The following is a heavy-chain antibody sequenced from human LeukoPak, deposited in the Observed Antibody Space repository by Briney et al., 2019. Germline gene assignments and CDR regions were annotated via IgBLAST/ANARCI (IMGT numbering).Heavy chain of an antibody. CDR1: GGSISSSSYY. CDR3: ARHRGFDHFDY. J-gene: IGHJ4*02. Sequence: PSETLSLTCTVSGGSISSSSYYWGWIRQPPGKGLEWIGTIYYSGNTYYNPSLKSRVTISVDTSKNQFSLKLSSMTAADTAVYYCARHRGFDHFDYRGQGTLVTVSS. CDR2: IYYSGNT. V-gene: IGHV4-39*01.